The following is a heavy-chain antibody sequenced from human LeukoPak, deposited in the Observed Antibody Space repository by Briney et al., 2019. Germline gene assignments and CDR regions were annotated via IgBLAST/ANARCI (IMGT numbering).Heavy chain of an antibody. D-gene: IGHD5-24*01. CDR2: INHSGST. CDR3: ARAEMATYPPDY. Sequence: SETLSLTCAVYGGSFSGYYWSWIRQPPGKGLEWIGEINHSGSTNYNPSPKSRVTISVDTSKNQFSLKLSSVTAADTAVYYCARAEMATYPPDYWGQGTLVTVSS. CDR1: GGSFSGYY. V-gene: IGHV4-34*01. J-gene: IGHJ4*02.